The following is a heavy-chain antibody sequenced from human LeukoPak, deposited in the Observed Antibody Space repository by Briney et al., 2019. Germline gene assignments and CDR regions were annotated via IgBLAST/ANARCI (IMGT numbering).Heavy chain of an antibody. Sequence: GGSLRLSCAASGFTFSSYGMHWVRQAPGKGLEWVAVISYDGSNKYYADSVKGRFTISRDNSKNTLYLQMNSLRAEDTAVYYCARQWGLDAFDIWGQGTMVTVSS. CDR3: ARQWGLDAFDI. CDR2: ISYDGSNK. D-gene: IGHD6-19*01. V-gene: IGHV3-30*03. CDR1: GFTFSSYG. J-gene: IGHJ3*02.